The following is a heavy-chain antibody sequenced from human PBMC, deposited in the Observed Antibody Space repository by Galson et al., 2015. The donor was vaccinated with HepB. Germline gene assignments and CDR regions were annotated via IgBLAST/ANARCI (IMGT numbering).Heavy chain of an antibody. V-gene: IGHV4-59*01. Sequence: SLTCTVSGGSISSFYWSWIRQPPGKGLEWIGYIYYSGSTNYNPSLKSRVTISADTSKNQFSLKLSSVTAADTAVYYCARDSSGYYYAEAGFDYWGQGTLVTVSS. J-gene: IGHJ4*02. CDR2: IYYSGST. D-gene: IGHD3-22*01. CDR1: GGSISSFY. CDR3: ARDSSGYYYAEAGFDY.